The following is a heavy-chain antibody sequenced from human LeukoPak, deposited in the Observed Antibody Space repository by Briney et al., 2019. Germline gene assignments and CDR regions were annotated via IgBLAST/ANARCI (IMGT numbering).Heavy chain of an antibody. D-gene: IGHD1-26*01. Sequence: PGGSLRLSCAGSGFIFSNYEMNWVRQAPGKGLEWVSYISSTGSDIYYADSVKGRFTITRDNAENSLYLQMDSLRAEDTAVYYCARQGSGGRSFDVWGQGTMVTVSS. CDR1: GFIFSNYE. CDR2: ISSTGSDI. J-gene: IGHJ3*01. V-gene: IGHV3-48*03. CDR3: ARQGSGGRSFDV.